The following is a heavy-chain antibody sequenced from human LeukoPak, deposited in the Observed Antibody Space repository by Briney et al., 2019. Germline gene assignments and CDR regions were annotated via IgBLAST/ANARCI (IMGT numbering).Heavy chain of an antibody. D-gene: IGHD6-13*01. CDR1: GYIFSSYG. V-gene: IGHV1-18*01. CDR3: ARDAYGSNWPYYFDY. Sequence: ASVKVSCKAAGYIFSSYGISWVRQAPRQGREWMGWFSAYNGNTNSAQNLPGRVTMTTDTSTRTVYMEVRSLRSDDTAVYYCARDAYGSNWPYYFDYWGQGTLVTVSS. CDR2: FSAYNGNT. J-gene: IGHJ4*02.